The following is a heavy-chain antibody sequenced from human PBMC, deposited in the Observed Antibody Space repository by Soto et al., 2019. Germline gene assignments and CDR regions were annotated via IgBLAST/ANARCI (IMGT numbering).Heavy chain of an antibody. V-gene: IGHV3-64*01. Sequence: GGSLRLSCAASGFTFSSYAMHWVRQAPGRGLEYVSAISSNGGSTYYANSVKGRFTISRDNSKNTLYLQMGSLRAEDMAVYYCARGIQYYDILTGYYSPTANYGMDVWGQGTTVTVSS. J-gene: IGHJ6*02. CDR3: ARGIQYYDILTGYYSPTANYGMDV. CDR2: ISSNGGST. CDR1: GFTFSSYA. D-gene: IGHD3-9*01.